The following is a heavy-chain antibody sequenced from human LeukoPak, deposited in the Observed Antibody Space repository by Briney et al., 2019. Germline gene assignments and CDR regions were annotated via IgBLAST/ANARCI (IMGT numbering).Heavy chain of an antibody. CDR3: ARIGADSSGYFDY. V-gene: IGHV4-39*01. CDR2: IFYSGST. CDR1: SGAISNSNYY. J-gene: IGHJ4*02. Sequence: SETLSLTCTVSSGAISNSNYYWGWIRQPPGKGLEWIGSIFYSGSTDYNPSLKSRVTISVDTSKNQFSLKLSSVTAADTAVYYCARIGADSSGYFDYWGQGTLVTVSS. D-gene: IGHD3-22*01.